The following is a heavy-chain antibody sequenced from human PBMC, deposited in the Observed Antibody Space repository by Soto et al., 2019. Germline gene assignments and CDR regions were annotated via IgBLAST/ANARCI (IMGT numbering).Heavy chain of an antibody. CDR1: GGTFSSYA. CDR2: IIPIFGTA. J-gene: IGHJ4*02. CDR3: ARAGMAARGYYYDSSGYYVFDY. D-gene: IGHD3-22*01. Sequence: SVKVSCKASGGTFSSYAISWVRQAPGQGLEWMGGIIPIFGTANYAQKFQGRVTITADESTSTAYMELSSLRSEDTAVYYCARAGMAARGYYYDSSGYYVFDYWRQGTLVTVYS. V-gene: IGHV1-69*13.